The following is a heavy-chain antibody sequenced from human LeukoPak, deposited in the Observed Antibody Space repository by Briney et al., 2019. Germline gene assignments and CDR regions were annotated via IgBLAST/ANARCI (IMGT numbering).Heavy chain of an antibody. CDR3: ARWPDYYDTSKYYYGMDV. D-gene: IGHD3-22*01. CDR2: LYPGGNT. CDR1: GFTVSSNY. J-gene: IGHJ6*02. Sequence: GGFLRLSCAASGFTVSSNYMNWVRQAPGKGLEWVSVLYPGGNTFYADSVKGRFTISRDNSKNTLYLQMSSLRVEDTGVYHCARWPDYYDTSKYYYGMDVWGQGTTVTVSS. V-gene: IGHV3-53*01.